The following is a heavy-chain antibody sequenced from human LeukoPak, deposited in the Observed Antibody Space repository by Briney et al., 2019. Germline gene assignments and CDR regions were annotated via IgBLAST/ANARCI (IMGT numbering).Heavy chain of an antibody. CDR1: GFTFSPYW. V-gene: IGHV3-74*01. CDR2: INSGGSST. D-gene: IGHD3-3*01. CDR3: ARSFGRTYYFDY. Sequence: ACLRLSCAASGFTFSPYWMHWVRQARGKGLVWVSHINSGGSSTSYADSVKGRFTISRDNAKNTLFLQMHSLRADDTAVYYCARSFGRTYYFDYWGQGTLVTVSS. J-gene: IGHJ4*02.